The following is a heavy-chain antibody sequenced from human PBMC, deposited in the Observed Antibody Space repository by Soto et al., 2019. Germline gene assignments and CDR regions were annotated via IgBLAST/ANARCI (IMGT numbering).Heavy chain of an antibody. D-gene: IGHD5-12*01. J-gene: IGHJ6*02. CDR3: ARDAYSGYEYYYYYGMDV. CDR1: GYTFGSYG. CDR2: TSAYNGNR. Sequence: GASVKVSCKGSGYTFGSYGITWVRQVPGRGLEWMGWTSAYNGNRNYAQKLQGRVTMTTDTSTSTAYMELRSLRSDDTAVYYCARDAYSGYEYYYYYGMDVWGQGTTVTVSS. V-gene: IGHV1-18*01.